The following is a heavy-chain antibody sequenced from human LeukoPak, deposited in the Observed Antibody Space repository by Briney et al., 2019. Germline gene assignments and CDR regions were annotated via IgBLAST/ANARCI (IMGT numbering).Heavy chain of an antibody. CDR2: MNPNSGNT. D-gene: IGHD3-22*01. V-gene: IGHV1-8*03. J-gene: IGHJ4*02. CDR1: GYTFTNYD. Sequence: ASVKVSCKASGYTFTNYDINWVRQATGQGLEWMGWMNPNSGNTGYAQKFQGRVTITRNTSISTAYMELSSLRSEDTAVYHCARTTSYYYDSSGFDYWGQGTLVTVSS. CDR3: ARTTSYYYDSSGFDY.